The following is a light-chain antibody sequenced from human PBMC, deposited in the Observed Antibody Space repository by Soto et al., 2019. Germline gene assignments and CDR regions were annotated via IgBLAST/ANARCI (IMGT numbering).Light chain of an antibody. CDR2: LNSDGSH. Sequence: QTVVTQSPSGSASLGASVKLTCTLSSGHSSYAIAWHQQQPEKGPRYLMKLNSDGSHSKGDGIPDRFSGSSSGAERYLTISSLQSEDEADYYCQTWGTGIQVFGGGTKVTVL. V-gene: IGLV4-69*01. CDR3: QTWGTGIQV. J-gene: IGLJ2*01. CDR1: SGHSSYA.